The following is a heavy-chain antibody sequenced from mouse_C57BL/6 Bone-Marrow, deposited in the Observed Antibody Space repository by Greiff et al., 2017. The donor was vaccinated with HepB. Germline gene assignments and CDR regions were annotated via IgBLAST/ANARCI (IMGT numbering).Heavy chain of an antibody. D-gene: IGHD1-1*01. CDR3: ASLGRPYWYFDV. CDR1: GYSFTGYY. V-gene: IGHV1-42*01. J-gene: IGHJ1*03. Sequence: VQLKESGPELVKPGASVKISCKASGYSFTGYYMNWVKQSPEKSLEWIGEINPSTGGTTYNQKFKAKATLTVDKSSSTAYMQLKSLTSEDSAVYYCASLGRPYWYFDVWGTGTTVTVSS. CDR2: INPSTGGT.